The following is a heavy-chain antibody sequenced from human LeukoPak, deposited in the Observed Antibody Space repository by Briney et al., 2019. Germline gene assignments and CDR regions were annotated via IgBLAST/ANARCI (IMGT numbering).Heavy chain of an antibody. CDR2: GSPFNGHR. V-gene: IGHV1-2*02. Sequence: ASVKVSCKASGYTFTDYCIHWVRQAPGHGLEWIRWGSPFNGHRLYGQRFQGRVTMTTDTSTTTAYMELTRLTSDDTALYNCARYAVGARSFYIWGQGT. J-gene: IGHJ3*02. D-gene: IGHD1-26*01. CDR1: GYTFTDYC. CDR3: ARYAVGARSFYI.